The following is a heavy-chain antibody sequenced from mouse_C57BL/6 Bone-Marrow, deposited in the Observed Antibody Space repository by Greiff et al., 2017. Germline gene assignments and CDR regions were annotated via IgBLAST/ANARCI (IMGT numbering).Heavy chain of an antibody. CDR1: GFTFSSYT. D-gene: IGHD1-1*01. Sequence: EVKVVESGGGLVKPGGSLKLSCAASGFTFSSYTMSWVRQTPEKRLQWVAAISGGGGNTYYPDSVKGRFTISRENDKNILYLQMSSLRSEDTALYYCSRQVTTVLATKYFDVWGTGTTVTVSS. CDR3: SRQVTTVLATKYFDV. J-gene: IGHJ1*03. CDR2: ISGGGGNT. V-gene: IGHV5-9*01.